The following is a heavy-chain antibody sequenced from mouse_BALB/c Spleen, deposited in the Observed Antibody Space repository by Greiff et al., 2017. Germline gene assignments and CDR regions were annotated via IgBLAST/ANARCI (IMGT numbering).Heavy chain of an antibody. D-gene: IGHD1-1*01. V-gene: IGHV3-2*02. CDR3: ASYYYGSSPAWFAY. CDR1: GYSITSDYA. J-gene: IGHJ3*01. Sequence: EVQRVESGPGLVKPSQSLSLTCTVTGYSITSDYAWNWIRQFPGNKLEWMGYISYSGSTSYNPSLKSRISITRDTSKNQFFLQLNSVTTEDTATYYCASYYYGSSPAWFAYWGQGTLVTVSA. CDR2: ISYSGST.